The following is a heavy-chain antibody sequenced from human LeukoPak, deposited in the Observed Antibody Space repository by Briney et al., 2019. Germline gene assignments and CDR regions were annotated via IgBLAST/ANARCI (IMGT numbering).Heavy chain of an antibody. CDR2: ISGSGGNT. D-gene: IGHD3-9*01. CDR3: AVGDLDWLFGLEVSAHFDY. Sequence: TRGSRTLSCALAGFIFSSYAMRWVRHAPGKGLEWVASISGSGGNTYYTDSVEGRFTHSRDNSKNPLSLQKHRLKAADTGVYYCAVGDLDWLFGLEVSAHFDYWGQGTLLTVSS. V-gene: IGHV3-23*01. J-gene: IGHJ4*02. CDR1: GFIFSSYA.